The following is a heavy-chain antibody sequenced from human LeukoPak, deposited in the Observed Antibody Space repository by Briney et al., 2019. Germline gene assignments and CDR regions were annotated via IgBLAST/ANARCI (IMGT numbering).Heavy chain of an antibody. V-gene: IGHV4-59*01. J-gene: IGHJ6*03. D-gene: IGHD6-13*01. CDR3: ARGRVLSSTWYSTYYYYFYMDV. CDR2: IDHTGST. CDR1: GGSLSSYY. Sequence: PSETLSLTCTVSGGSLSSYYWSWIRQPPGKGLEWIGYIDHTGSTNYNPSLKSRVTISRDTSKNHFSLELSSATAADTAVYFCARGRVLSSTWYSTYYYYFYMDVWGKGTTVTVSS.